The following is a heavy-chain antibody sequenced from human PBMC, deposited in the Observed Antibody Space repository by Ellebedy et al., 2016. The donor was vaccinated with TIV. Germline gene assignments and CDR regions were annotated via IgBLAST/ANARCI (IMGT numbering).Heavy chain of an antibody. D-gene: IGHD1-7*01. CDR3: ARDNGGTTFGY. Sequence: SETLSLTCTVSGGSISGHFWSWIRQSPGKGLEWIGFIHYSGTTTYNPSLNSRVTMSVDTSKNQFSLKLSSVTAADTAVYYCARDNGGTTFGYWGQGTLVTVSS. J-gene: IGHJ4*02. CDR2: IHYSGTT. V-gene: IGHV4-59*11. CDR1: GGSISGHF.